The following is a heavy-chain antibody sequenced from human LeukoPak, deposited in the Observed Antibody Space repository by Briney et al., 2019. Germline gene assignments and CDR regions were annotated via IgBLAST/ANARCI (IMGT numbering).Heavy chain of an antibody. J-gene: IGHJ4*02. D-gene: IGHD3-16*02. CDR1: GFTFSSYS. Sequence: GGSLRLSCAASGFTFSSYSMNWVRQAPGKGLEWVAVIGHDGSSQWYADSVKGQFTISRDNSQNMLYLQMNSLRVEDTAIYYCARDKGAGRYFDYWGQGILVAVSS. CDR2: IGHDGSSQ. CDR3: ARDKGAGRYFDY. V-gene: IGHV3-33*08.